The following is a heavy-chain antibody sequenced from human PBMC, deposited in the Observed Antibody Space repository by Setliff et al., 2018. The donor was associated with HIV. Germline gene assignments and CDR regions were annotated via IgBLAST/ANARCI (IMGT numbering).Heavy chain of an antibody. J-gene: IGHJ4*02. Sequence: GASVKVSCKVSGYTLTELSRHWVRQAPGKGLEWMGGFDPEDGETIYAQKFQGRVTMTADASTGTVHMDLRGLTFDDSAIYFCAYRRGGWELRVWGQGTSVTVSS. D-gene: IGHD1-26*01. CDR1: GYTLTELS. CDR3: AYRRGGWELRV. V-gene: IGHV1-24*01. CDR2: FDPEDGET.